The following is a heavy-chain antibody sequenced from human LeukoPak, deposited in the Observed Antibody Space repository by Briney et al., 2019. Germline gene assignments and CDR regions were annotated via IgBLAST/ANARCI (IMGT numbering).Heavy chain of an antibody. CDR1: GGSISSYFSISTSY. CDR2: IYYSDTT. J-gene: IGHJ4*02. V-gene: IGHV4-61*01. Sequence: PSETLSLTCTVSGGSISSYFSISTSYWSWIRQPPEKGLQGIRYIYYSDTTNYSPSLQSRVTMSMDTSKNQFSLKLSSVTAADTAVYYCARAYSGYPDHYFDYWGQGTLVTVSS. D-gene: IGHD5-12*01. CDR3: ARAYSGYPDHYFDY.